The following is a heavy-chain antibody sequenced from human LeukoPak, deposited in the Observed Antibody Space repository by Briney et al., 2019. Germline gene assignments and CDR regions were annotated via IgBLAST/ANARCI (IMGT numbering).Heavy chain of an antibody. J-gene: IGHJ3*02. CDR1: GFTFSRYD. Sequence: PGGSLRLSCAASGFTFSRYDMHWVRQATGKGLEWVSAIGTVGDPYYPGSVKGRFTISRENAKNSLYLHMNSLRAGDTAVYYCARGFLGDAFDIWGQGTMVTVSS. CDR2: IGTVGDP. D-gene: IGHD3-3*01. V-gene: IGHV3-13*05. CDR3: ARGFLGDAFDI.